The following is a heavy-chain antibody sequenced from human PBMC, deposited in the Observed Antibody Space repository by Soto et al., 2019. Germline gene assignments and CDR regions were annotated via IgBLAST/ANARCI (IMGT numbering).Heavy chain of an antibody. V-gene: IGHV3-30*18. J-gene: IGHJ6*02. CDR2: ISYDGSNK. D-gene: IGHD3-16*01. CDR1: GFTFGTYA. CDR3: AKGMIYDYNYAWDV. Sequence: QVQLVESGGGVVQPGRSLRLSCAASGFTFGTYAMHWVRQAPGHGLEWVAVISYDGSNKYYEDSGRGRFTISRDKCKTRVYLQMNSLRAEDTAVYYCAKGMIYDYNYAWDVWGQGPTVTVSS.